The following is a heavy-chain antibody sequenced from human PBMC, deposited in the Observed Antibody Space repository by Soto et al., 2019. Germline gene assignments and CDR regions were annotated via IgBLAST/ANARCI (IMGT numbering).Heavy chain of an antibody. CDR3: ARFDYGPLYGMDV. D-gene: IGHD4-17*01. CDR1: GYTFTSYY. Sequence: ASVEVSCKXSGYTFTSYYMHWVRQAPGQGLEWMGIINPSGGSTSYAQKFQGRVIMTRDTSTSTVYMELSSLRSEDTAVYYCARFDYGPLYGMDVWGQGTTVTVSS. V-gene: IGHV1-46*01. J-gene: IGHJ6*02. CDR2: INPSGGST.